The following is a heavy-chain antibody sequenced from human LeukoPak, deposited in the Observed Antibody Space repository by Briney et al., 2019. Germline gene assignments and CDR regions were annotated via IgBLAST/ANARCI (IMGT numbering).Heavy chain of an antibody. CDR1: GYTFTAYY. D-gene: IGHD6-19*01. CDR2: IDPTTVAT. Sequence: GASVKVSCKASGYTFTAYYIHWVRQAPGQGLEWMGWIDPTTVATNYAQKFQDRVMMTRDTSISTVYMELRRLRSDDTAVYYCARVTSGWKNFGYWGQGTLVTVSS. J-gene: IGHJ4*02. CDR3: ARVTSGWKNFGY. V-gene: IGHV1-2*02.